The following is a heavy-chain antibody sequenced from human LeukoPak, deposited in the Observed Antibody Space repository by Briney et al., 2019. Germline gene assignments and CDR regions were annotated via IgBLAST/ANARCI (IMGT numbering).Heavy chain of an antibody. CDR2: IYYSGST. CDR1: GDSISSYY. J-gene: IGHJ4*02. D-gene: IGHD6-19*01. V-gene: IGHV4-59*01. CDR3: ARETSLAGFASGLGFNY. Sequence: SETLSLTCTVSGDSISSYYWSWIRQPPGKGLEWIGYIYYSGSTNYNPSLKSRVTMSIDTSKNHFSLKLTSVTAADTATYYCARETSLAGFASGLGFNYWGQGILVTVSS.